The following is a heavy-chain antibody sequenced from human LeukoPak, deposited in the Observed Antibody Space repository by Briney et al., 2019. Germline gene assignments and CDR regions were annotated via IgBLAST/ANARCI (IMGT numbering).Heavy chain of an antibody. CDR3: AKDTDWSGYPDAFDT. CDR2: ISGSGGST. D-gene: IGHD3-3*01. J-gene: IGHJ3*02. V-gene: IGHV3-23*01. CDR1: GFTFSSYA. Sequence: GGSLRLSCAASGFTFSSYAMSWVRQAPGKGLEWVSAISGSGGSTYYADSVKGRFTISRDNSKNTLYLQMNSLRAEDTAVYYCAKDTDWSGYPDAFDTWGQGTMVTVSS.